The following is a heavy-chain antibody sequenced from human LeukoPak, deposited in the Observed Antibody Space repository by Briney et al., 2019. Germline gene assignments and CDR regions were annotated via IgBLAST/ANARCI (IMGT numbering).Heavy chain of an antibody. CDR2: MNPNSGNT. J-gene: IGHJ4*02. V-gene: IGHV1-8*03. Sequence: GGSVKVSCKASGYTFTSYDINWVRQATGQGLEWMGWMNPNSGNTGYAQKFQGRVTITRNTSISTAYMELSSLRSEDTAVYYCARCYTRTLAPLYYWGQGTLVTVSS. CDR1: GYTFTSYD. D-gene: IGHD2-2*02. CDR3: ARCYTRTLAPLYY.